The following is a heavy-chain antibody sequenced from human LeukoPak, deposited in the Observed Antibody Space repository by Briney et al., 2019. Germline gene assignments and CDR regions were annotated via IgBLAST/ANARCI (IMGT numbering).Heavy chain of an antibody. J-gene: IGHJ4*02. CDR3: AKGTAAGPRGFDY. CDR2: ISGSGGST. CDR1: GFTLSSYW. V-gene: IGHV3-23*01. D-gene: IGHD6-25*01. Sequence: GGSLRLSCAASGFTLSSYWMSWVRQAPGKGLEWGSAISGSGGSTYYTDSVKGRFTMSRDNSKNTVYLQMNSLRADDTAVYYCAKGTAAGPRGFDYWGQGTLVTVSS.